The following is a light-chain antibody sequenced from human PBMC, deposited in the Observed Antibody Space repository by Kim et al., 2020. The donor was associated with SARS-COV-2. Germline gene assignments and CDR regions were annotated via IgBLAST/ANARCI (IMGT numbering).Light chain of an antibody. CDR2: KAY. CDR1: QSVSSL. Sequence: SASVGDRVTSTCRASQSVSSLLAWYPQKTGKAPKLRIYKAYTLECGVPSRFSGRGSVTEFTLTINSLQPDYFATYYCKQYDSHPYTLGQGTKLEIK. J-gene: IGKJ2*01. V-gene: IGKV1-5*03. CDR3: KQYDSHPYT.